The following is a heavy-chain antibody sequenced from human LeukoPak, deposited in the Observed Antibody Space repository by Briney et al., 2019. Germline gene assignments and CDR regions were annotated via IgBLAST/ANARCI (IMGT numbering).Heavy chain of an antibody. CDR2: ISYDGSNK. CDR1: GFTFSSYA. CDR3: ARDLTGTTFFYFDY. V-gene: IGHV3-30-3*01. J-gene: IGHJ4*02. Sequence: PGGSLRLSCAASGFTFSSYAMHWVRQAPGKGLEWVAVISYDGSNKYYADSVKGRFTISRVNSKNTLYLQMNSLRAEDTAVYYCARDLTGTTFFYFDYWGQGTLVTVSS. D-gene: IGHD1-1*01.